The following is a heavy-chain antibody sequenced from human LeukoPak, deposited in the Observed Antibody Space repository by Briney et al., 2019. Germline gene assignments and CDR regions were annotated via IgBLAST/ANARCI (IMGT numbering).Heavy chain of an antibody. Sequence: ASVKVSCKASGYTFTSYGISWMRQAPGQGLEWMGWISAYNGNTNYAQKLQGRVTMTTDTSTSTAYMELRSLRSDDTAVYYCARAGTTTFYYYGMDVWGQGTTVTVSS. CDR2: ISAYNGNT. V-gene: IGHV1-18*01. D-gene: IGHD1-7*01. J-gene: IGHJ6*02. CDR1: GYTFTSYG. CDR3: ARAGTTTFYYYGMDV.